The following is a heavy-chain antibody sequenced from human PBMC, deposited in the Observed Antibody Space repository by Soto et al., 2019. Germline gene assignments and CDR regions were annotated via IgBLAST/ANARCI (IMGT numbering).Heavy chain of an antibody. J-gene: IGHJ6*02. CDR2: IYYSGST. Sequence: SETLSLTCTVSGGSISSYYWSWIRQPPGKGLEWIGYIYYSGSTNYNPSLKSRVTISVDTSKNQFSLKLSSVTAADTAVYYCARGTHCSSTSCRYYYYYGMDVWGQGTTVTVSS. V-gene: IGHV4-59*01. CDR1: GGSISSYY. CDR3: ARGTHCSSTSCRYYYYYGMDV. D-gene: IGHD2-2*01.